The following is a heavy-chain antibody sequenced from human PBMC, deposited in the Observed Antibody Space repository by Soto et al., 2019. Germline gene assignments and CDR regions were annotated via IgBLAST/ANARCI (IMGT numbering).Heavy chain of an antibody. CDR3: SRKNGVLDAFDI. D-gene: IGHD4-17*01. V-gene: IGHV4-28*01. CDR1: GYSISSSNW. CDR2: IYYRGRT. Sequence: QVQLQESGPGLVKPSDTLSLTCAVSGYSISSSNWWGWIRQPPGKGLERIGYIYYRGRTYYNPSLKGRITMSVDTSKNQFSLKLSSVTAVEPAVYYCSRKNGVLDAFDIWGQGTMFTVS. J-gene: IGHJ3*02.